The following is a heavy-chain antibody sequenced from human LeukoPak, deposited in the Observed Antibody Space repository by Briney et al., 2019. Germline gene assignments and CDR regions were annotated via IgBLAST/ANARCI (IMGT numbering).Heavy chain of an antibody. CDR1: GFTFSSYA. V-gene: IGHV3-23*01. D-gene: IGHD3-3*01. CDR2: ISGSGGST. CDR3: AKDGAPSYYDFWSGYDY. J-gene: IGHJ4*02. Sequence: GRSLRLSCAASGFTFSSYAMSWVRQAPGKGLEWVSAISGSGGSTYYADSVKGRFTISRDNSKNTLYLQMNSLRAEDTAVYYCAKDGAPSYYDFWSGYDYWGQGTLVTVSS.